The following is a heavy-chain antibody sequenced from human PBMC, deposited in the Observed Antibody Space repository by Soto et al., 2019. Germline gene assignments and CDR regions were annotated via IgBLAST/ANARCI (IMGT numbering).Heavy chain of an antibody. V-gene: IGHV1-18*01. D-gene: IGHD6-19*01. CDR1: GYTFTSYG. J-gene: IGHJ4*02. Sequence: QVQLVQSGAEVKKPGASVKVSCKASGYTFTSYGISWVRQAPGQGLEWMGWISGYNGNTNYAQKLQGRVTMTTDTSTSTAYIDLRSLISDDTAVYYCARVGSVAGTEIDYWGQGTLVTVSS. CDR2: ISGYNGNT. CDR3: ARVGSVAGTEIDY.